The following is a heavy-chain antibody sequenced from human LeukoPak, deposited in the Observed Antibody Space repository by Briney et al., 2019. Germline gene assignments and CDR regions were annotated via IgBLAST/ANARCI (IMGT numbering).Heavy chain of an antibody. D-gene: IGHD2-2*01. CDR1: GDSVSSNSVT. J-gene: IGHJ5*02. CDR3: ARRLTQYDCFDP. Sequence: SQTLSLTCALSGDSVSSNSVTWNWIRQSPSRGLEWLGRTYYRSTWYNDYAVSVRGRITVNPDTSKNQFSLHLNSVTPEDTAVYYCARRLTQYDCFDPWGQGIQVTVSS. V-gene: IGHV6-1*01. CDR2: TYYRSTWYN.